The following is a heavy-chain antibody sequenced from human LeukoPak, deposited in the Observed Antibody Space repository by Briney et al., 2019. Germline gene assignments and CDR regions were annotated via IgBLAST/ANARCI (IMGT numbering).Heavy chain of an antibody. J-gene: IGHJ4*02. V-gene: IGHV4-34*01. Sequence: PSETLSLTCAVYGGSFSGCYWSWLRQPPGKGLEWIGEINHSGSTNYNPSLKSRVTISVDTSKNQFSLKLSSVTAADTAVYYCARARGRITIFGVEPDYWGQGTLVTVSS. CDR2: INHSGST. CDR1: GGSFSGCY. D-gene: IGHD3-3*01. CDR3: ARARGRITIFGVEPDY.